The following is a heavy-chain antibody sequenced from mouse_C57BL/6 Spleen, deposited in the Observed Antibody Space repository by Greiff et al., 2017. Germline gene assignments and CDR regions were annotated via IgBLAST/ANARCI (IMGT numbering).Heavy chain of an antibody. CDR3: ARNYGTYVAMGY. Sequence: VQLQQSGAELARPGASVKLSCKASGYTFTSYGISWVKQRTGQGLEWIGEIYPRSGNTYYNEKFKGKATLTAAKSSSTAYMELRSLTSEDSAVYVCARNYGTYVAMGYWGKGASVTVSS. V-gene: IGHV1-81*01. J-gene: IGHJ4*01. D-gene: IGHD2-1*01. CDR2: IYPRSGNT. CDR1: GYTFTSYG.